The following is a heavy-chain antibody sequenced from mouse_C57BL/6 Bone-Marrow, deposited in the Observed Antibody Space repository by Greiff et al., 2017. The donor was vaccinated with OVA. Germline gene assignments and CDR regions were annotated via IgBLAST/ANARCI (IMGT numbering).Heavy chain of an antibody. CDR2: IYPGDGDT. Sequence: QVQLQQSGPELVKPGASVKISCKASGYAFSSSWMNWVKQRPGKGLEWIGRIYPGDGDTNYNGKFKGKATLTADKSSSTAYMQLSSRTSEDSAVYFCAREVVTDYWGQGTTLTVSS. D-gene: IGHD2-12*01. CDR1: GYAFSSSW. V-gene: IGHV1-82*01. J-gene: IGHJ2*01. CDR3: AREVVTDY.